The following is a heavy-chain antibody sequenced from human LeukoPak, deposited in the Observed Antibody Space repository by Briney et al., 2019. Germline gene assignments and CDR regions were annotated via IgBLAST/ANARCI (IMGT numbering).Heavy chain of an antibody. CDR1: GFTFSDYS. D-gene: IGHD6-13*01. Sequence: GGSLRLSCAASGFTFSDYSMHWVRQAPGKGLEWVSSVSSGSTYKFYADSVKGRSTISRDNAKSSLYLQLNSLRVDDTAIYYCARGPTTIGGAGKGYFDYWGQEILVLVSS. V-gene: IGHV3-21*01. CDR3: ARGPTTIGGAGKGYFDY. CDR2: VSSGSTYK. J-gene: IGHJ4*02.